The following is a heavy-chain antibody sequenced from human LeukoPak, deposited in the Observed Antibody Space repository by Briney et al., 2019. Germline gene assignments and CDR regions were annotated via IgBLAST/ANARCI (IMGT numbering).Heavy chain of an antibody. CDR3: ARIWDYYDSRSMYYFDQ. J-gene: IGHJ4*02. CDR2: VYYGGSS. Sequence: PSETLSLTCTVSGGSISNYYWSWIRQPPGKGLEWIGNVYYGGSSKYNPSLKSQVTISVDSSKNQFSLKLRSVTAADTAVYYCARIWDYYDSRSMYYFDQWGQGTLVTVSS. D-gene: IGHD3-22*01. V-gene: IGHV4-59*08. CDR1: GGSISNYY.